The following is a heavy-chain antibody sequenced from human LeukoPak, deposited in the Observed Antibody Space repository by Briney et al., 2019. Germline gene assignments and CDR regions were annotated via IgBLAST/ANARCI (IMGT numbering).Heavy chain of an antibody. Sequence: SETLSLTCSVSGDSITLYYWSWIRQPPGKGLEWIGYIYYSGSTDSNPSLKSRITMSVDTSKNQFSLKLTSVTAADTAVYYCARGGSTYYDNSEVDYWGQGTLVTVSS. CDR2: IYYSGST. V-gene: IGHV4-59*01. CDR3: ARGGSTYYDNSEVDY. D-gene: IGHD3-22*01. J-gene: IGHJ4*02. CDR1: GDSITLYY.